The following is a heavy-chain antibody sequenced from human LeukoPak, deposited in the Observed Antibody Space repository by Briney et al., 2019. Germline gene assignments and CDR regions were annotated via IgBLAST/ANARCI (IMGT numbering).Heavy chain of an antibody. J-gene: IGHJ4*02. D-gene: IGHD6-13*01. CDR2: ISYDGSNR. CDR3: VRLTAAGRRTDFDY. CDR1: GFTFSSYA. V-gene: IGHV3-30*04. Sequence: GTSLRLSCAASGFTFSSYAMHWVRQAPGKGLEWVAAISYDGSNRYYADSVKGRFTISRDNSKNTLYLQMNSLRTEDTAVYYCVRLTAAGRRTDFDYWGQGTLVTVSS.